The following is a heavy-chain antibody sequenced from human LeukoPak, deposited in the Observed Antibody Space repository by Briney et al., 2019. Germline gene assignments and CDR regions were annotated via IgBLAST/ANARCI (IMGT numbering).Heavy chain of an antibody. V-gene: IGHV3-74*01. J-gene: IGHJ3*02. CDR3: ARTRGNAFDI. Sequence: GGSLRLSCVGSGLTFSSDWMHWVRQAPGKGPVWVSRINTDGDSTVYADSVKGRFTISKDNAKNTLYLQMNSLRLEDTATYYCARTRGNAFDIWGQGTMVTVSS. D-gene: IGHD3-16*01. CDR1: GLTFSSDW. CDR2: INTDGDST.